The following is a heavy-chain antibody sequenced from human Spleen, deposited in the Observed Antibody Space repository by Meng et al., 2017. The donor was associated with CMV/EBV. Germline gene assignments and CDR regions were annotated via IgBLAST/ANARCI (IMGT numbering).Heavy chain of an antibody. CDR2: IWYDGSNK. D-gene: IGHD2-2*02. CDR1: GFTFSRYA. Sequence: GESLKISCAASGFTFSRYAMSWVRQAPGKGLEWVAVIWYDGSNKYYADSVKGRFTISRDNSKNTLYLQMNGLRADDSAVYFCAREGYTLGRFGAFDIWGQGTMVTVSS. CDR3: AREGYTLGRFGAFDI. V-gene: IGHV3-33*08. J-gene: IGHJ3*02.